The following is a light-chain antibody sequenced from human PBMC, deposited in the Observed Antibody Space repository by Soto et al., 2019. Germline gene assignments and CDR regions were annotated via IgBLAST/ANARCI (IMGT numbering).Light chain of an antibody. V-gene: IGKV2-24*01. CDR3: RQAALVPVT. Sequence: DIVMTQTPVSSPVTLGQPASISCRSSQSLVHSDGNTYLSWLQQRPGQPPRLLIYKISNRFSGVQHRLGGSGPGTELTLTSRRVEAEKVGVYYCRQAALVPVTFGGGTKVEIK. CDR2: KIS. CDR1: QSLVHSDGNTY. J-gene: IGKJ4*01.